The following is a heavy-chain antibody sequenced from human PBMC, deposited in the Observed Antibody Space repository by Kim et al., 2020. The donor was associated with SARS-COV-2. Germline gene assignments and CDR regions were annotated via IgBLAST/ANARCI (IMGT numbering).Heavy chain of an antibody. CDR3: AKDTGGYDSFNYGMDV. CDR1: GFTFGDYA. J-gene: IGHJ6*02. D-gene: IGHD5-12*01. V-gene: IGHV3-9*01. CDR2: ISWNSGSI. Sequence: GGSLRLSCAASGFTFGDYAMHWVRQAPGKGLEWVSGISWNSGSIGYADSVKGRFTISRDNAKNSLYLQMNSLRAEDTALYYCAKDTGGYDSFNYGMDVWGQGTTVTVSS.